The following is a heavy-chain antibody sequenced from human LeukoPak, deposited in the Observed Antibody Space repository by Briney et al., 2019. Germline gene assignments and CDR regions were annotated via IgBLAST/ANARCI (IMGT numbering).Heavy chain of an antibody. D-gene: IGHD3-10*01. CDR1: GFTFSSYE. V-gene: IGHV3-48*03. J-gene: IGHJ4*02. CDR2: ISSSNTI. CDR3: ARDHYYGSGSFDY. Sequence: GGSLRLSCAASGFTFSSYEMNWVRQAPGKGLEWISYISSSNTIYYADSVKGRFTISRDNANNSLYLQMNSLRAEDTAVYYCARDHYYGSGSFDYRGQGTLVTVSS.